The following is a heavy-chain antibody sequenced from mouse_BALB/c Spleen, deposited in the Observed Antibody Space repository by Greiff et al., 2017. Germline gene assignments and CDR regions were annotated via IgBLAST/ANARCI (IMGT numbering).Heavy chain of an antibody. CDR1: GFTFSSYG. J-gene: IGHJ1*01. D-gene: IGHD2-2*01. Sequence: EVKLVESGGGLVQPGGSLKLSCAASGFTFSSYGMSWVRQTPDKRLELVATINSNGGSTYYPDSVKGRFTISRDNAKNTLYLQMSSLKSEDTAMYYCARSPYGYHFDVWGAGTTVTVSS. CDR2: INSNGGST. V-gene: IGHV5-6-3*01. CDR3: ARSPYGYHFDV.